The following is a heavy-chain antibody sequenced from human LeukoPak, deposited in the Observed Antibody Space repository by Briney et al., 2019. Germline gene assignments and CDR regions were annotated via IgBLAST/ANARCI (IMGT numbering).Heavy chain of an antibody. CDR2: INHSGST. Sequence: SETLSLTCAVYGGSFSGYYWSWIRQPPGKGLEWIGEINHSGSTNYNPSLKSRVTISVDTSKNQFSLKLSSVTAADTAVYYCARGRGYCSSTSCHIDYWGQGTPVTVSS. J-gene: IGHJ4*02. V-gene: IGHV4-34*01. CDR3: ARGRGYCSSTSCHIDY. CDR1: GGSFSGYY. D-gene: IGHD2-2*02.